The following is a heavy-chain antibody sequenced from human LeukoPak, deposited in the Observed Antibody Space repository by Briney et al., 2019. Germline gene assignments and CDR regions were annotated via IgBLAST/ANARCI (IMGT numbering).Heavy chain of an antibody. CDR1: GGTFSSYA. D-gene: IGHD1-1*01. CDR3: ARVEGWNEYYFDY. V-gene: IGHV1-69*04. CDR2: IIPILGIA. J-gene: IGHJ4*02. Sequence: SVKVSCKPSGGTFSSYAISWVRQAPGQGLEWMGRIIPILGIANYAQKLQGRVTITADKSTSTAYMELSSLRSEETAVYYCARVEGWNEYYFDYWGKGTLVSVSS.